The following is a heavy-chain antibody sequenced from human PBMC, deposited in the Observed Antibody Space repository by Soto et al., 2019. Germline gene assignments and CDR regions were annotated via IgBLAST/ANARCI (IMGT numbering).Heavy chain of an antibody. J-gene: IGHJ4*02. CDR2: IYYSGST. D-gene: IGHD3-3*01. CDR3: ASRITTFGVVKNDY. V-gene: IGHV4-39*01. Sequence: SETLSLTCTVSGGSISSSVYYWGWIRQPPGKGLEWIGNIYYSGSTYYNPSLKSRVTISVDTSKNQFSLKLSSVTAADTALYYCASRITTFGVVKNDYWGQGMLVTVSS. CDR1: GGSISSSVYY.